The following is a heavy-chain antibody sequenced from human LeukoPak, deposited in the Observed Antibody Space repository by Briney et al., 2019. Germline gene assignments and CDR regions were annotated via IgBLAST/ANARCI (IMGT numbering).Heavy chain of an antibody. Sequence: ASVKISCKVSGYTFTDYYMHWVQQAPGKGLEWMGLVDPEDGETIYAEKFQGRVTITADTSTDTAYMELSSQRSEDTAVYYCATVGPLVGATVLGYWGQGTLVTVSS. CDR2: VDPEDGET. V-gene: IGHV1-69-2*01. CDR1: GYTFTDYY. J-gene: IGHJ4*02. CDR3: ATVGPLVGATVLGY. D-gene: IGHD1-26*01.